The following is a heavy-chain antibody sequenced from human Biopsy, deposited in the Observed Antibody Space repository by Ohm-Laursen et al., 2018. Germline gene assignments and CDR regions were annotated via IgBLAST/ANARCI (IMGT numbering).Heavy chain of an antibody. D-gene: IGHD3-3*01. V-gene: IGHV1-2*02. J-gene: IGHJ4*02. CDR2: IYPNSGDT. Sequence: SVKVSCKAFGDAFLGYYLHWVRQAPGQGLEWMGSIYPNSGDTDFAQKFQGRVSMTRDTSVSTAYLELSSLRSDDTAIYYCARDLLEWSLPSWGQGSLVTVSS. CDR1: GDAFLGYY. CDR3: ARDLLEWSLPS.